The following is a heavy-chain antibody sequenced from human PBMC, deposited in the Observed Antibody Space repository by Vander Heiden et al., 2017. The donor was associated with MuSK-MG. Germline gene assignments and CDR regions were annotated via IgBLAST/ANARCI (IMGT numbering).Heavy chain of an antibody. CDR3: ARCSPMGNWFDT. CDR1: GGSISSYY. D-gene: IGHD6-19*01. CDR2: IYYSGSN. J-gene: IGHJ5*02. Sequence: QVQLQESGPGLVKPSETLSLTCTVSGGSISSYYWSWIRQPPGKGLEWIGYIYYSGSNNYNPSLKSRVTISVDTSKKQFSLKLSSVTAADTAVYYCARCSPMGNWFDTWGQGTLVTVSS. V-gene: IGHV4-59*01.